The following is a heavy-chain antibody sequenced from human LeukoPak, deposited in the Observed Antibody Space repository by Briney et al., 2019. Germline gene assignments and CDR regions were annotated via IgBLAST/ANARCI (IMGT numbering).Heavy chain of an antibody. J-gene: IGHJ3*02. V-gene: IGHV4-30-4*02. CDR1: GGSISSGDYY. CDR3: ARVGYDILTGYSLQDHAFDI. CDR2: IYYSGST. D-gene: IGHD3-9*01. Sequence: SDTLSLTCTVSGGSISSGDYYWSWIRQPPGKGLEWIGYIYYSGSTYYNPSLKSRVTISVDTSKNQFSLKLSSVTAADTAVYYCARVGYDILTGYSLQDHAFDIWGQGTMVTVSS.